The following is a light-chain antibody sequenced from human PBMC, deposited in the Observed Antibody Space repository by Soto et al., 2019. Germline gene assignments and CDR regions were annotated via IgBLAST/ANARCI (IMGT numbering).Light chain of an antibody. CDR1: TGAVTSGHY. Sequence: QAVVTQEPSQTVSPGGTVTLTCGSSTGAVTSGHYPNWFQQKPGQAPRTLIYDTSDKQSWTPARFSGSLLGGKAALTLSGAQPEDEADYYCLLSYSGGRPVFGGGTQLTVL. V-gene: IGLV7-46*01. CDR2: DTS. J-gene: IGLJ2*01. CDR3: LLSYSGGRPV.